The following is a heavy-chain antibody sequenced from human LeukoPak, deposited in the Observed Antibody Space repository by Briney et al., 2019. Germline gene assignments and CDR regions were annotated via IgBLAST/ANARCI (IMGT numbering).Heavy chain of an antibody. Sequence: PSETLSLTCTVSNVSISSDTYFWSWMRQPAGKGLEGIGRMSSSGISTYSPSLKRRVTISIYTSRTQFSMNLNSVTAAAKAVYYCAKGAGPPWFDPWGQGTLVTVSS. CDR2: MSSSGIS. V-gene: IGHV4-61*02. CDR3: AKGAGPPWFDP. CDR1: NVSISSDTYF. D-gene: IGHD6-19*01. J-gene: IGHJ5*02.